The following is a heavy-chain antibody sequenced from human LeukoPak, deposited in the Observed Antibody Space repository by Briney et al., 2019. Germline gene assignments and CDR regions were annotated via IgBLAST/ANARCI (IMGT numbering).Heavy chain of an antibody. D-gene: IGHD3-9*01. Sequence: SETLSLTCTVSGDSISSYYWSWIRQPPGKGLEWIGYIYYSGSTNYNPSLKSRVTISVDTSKNQFSLKLSSVTAADTAVYYYAREKAHYDILTGYYYAFDIWGQGTMVTVSS. J-gene: IGHJ3*02. CDR3: AREKAHYDILTGYYYAFDI. V-gene: IGHV4-59*01. CDR2: IYYSGST. CDR1: GDSISSYY.